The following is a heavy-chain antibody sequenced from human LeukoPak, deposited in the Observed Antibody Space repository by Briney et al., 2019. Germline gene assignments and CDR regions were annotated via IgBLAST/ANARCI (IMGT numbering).Heavy chain of an antibody. CDR3: ARGGSLGTGTTLAFDI. CDR2: INPSGGSA. J-gene: IGHJ3*02. Sequence: GASVKVSCKASGYTFTSYYMHWVRQAPGQGLEWMGIINPSGGSASYAQKFQGRVTMPRDMSTSTVYMELSSLRSEDTAVYYCARGGSLGTGTTLAFDIWGEGTMVTVSS. D-gene: IGHD1-7*01. V-gene: IGHV1-46*01. CDR1: GYTFTSYY.